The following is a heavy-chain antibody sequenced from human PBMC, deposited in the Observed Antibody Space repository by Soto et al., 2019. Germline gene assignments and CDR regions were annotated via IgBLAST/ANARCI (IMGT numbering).Heavy chain of an antibody. V-gene: IGHV4-59*01. Sequence: QVQLQESGPGLVKPSETLSLTCTVSGGSISSYYWSWIRQPPGKGLEWIGYIYYSGSTNYNPSLKSRVTISVATSKNQLSRKLSSVTAADTAVYYCARESVAAGFDYWGQGTLVTVSS. J-gene: IGHJ4*02. CDR2: IYYSGST. CDR1: GGSISSYY. CDR3: ARESVAAGFDY. D-gene: IGHD6-13*01.